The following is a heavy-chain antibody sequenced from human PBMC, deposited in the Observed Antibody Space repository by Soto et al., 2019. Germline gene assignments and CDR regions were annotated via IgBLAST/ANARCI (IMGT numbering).Heavy chain of an antibody. CDR2: IFPDDSDT. CDR3: FRGGVTSRTFDY. V-gene: IGHV5-51*01. J-gene: IGHJ4*02. Sequence: GESLKISCNASGYIIKNYWIGWVRQMPGQGLEWMGIIFPDDSDTRYSPSFQGHVTISVDKSISTAYVQWSSLKASDSAIYYCFRGGVTSRTFDYWGQGTLVTVSS. CDR1: GYIIKNYW. D-gene: IGHD3-16*01.